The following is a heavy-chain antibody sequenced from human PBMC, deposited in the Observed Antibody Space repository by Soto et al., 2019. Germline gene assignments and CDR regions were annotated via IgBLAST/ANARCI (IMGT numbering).Heavy chain of an antibody. D-gene: IGHD6-19*01. CDR2: INPNSGGT. V-gene: IGHV1-2*02. CDR3: ARVIAVAGFFDY. Sequence: GASVKVSCKASGYTFTGYYMHWVLQAPGQGLEWMGWINPNSGGTNYAQKFQGRVTMTRDTSISTAYMELSRLRSDDTAVYYCARVIAVAGFFDYWGRGTLVTVSS. CDR1: GYTFTGYY. J-gene: IGHJ4*02.